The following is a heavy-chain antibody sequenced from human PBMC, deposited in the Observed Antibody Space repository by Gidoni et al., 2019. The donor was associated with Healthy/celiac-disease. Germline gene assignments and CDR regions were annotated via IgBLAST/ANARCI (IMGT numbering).Heavy chain of an antibody. Sequence: QVQLQESGPGLVKPSETLSLTCTVSGGSISSYYGSWIRQPAGKGLERIGRIYTSGSTNYNPSLKSRVTMSVDTSKNQFSLRLSSVTAADTAVYYCARGDLVVAAAFDYWGQGTLVTVSS. D-gene: IGHD2-15*01. V-gene: IGHV4-4*07. CDR2: IYTSGST. CDR3: ARGDLVVAAAFDY. CDR1: GGSISSYY. J-gene: IGHJ4*02.